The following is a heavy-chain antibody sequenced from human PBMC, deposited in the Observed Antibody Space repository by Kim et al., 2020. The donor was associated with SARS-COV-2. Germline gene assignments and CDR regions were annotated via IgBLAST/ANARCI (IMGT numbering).Heavy chain of an antibody. CDR2: ISGSGGST. Sequence: GGSLRLSCAASGFTFSSYAMSWVRQAPGKGLEWVSAISGSGGSTYYADSVKGRFTISRDNSKNTLYLQMNSLRAEDTAVYYCAKQGGDGSGSYYNRYYYYYGMDVWGQGTTVTVSS. CDR3: AKQGGDGSGSYYNRYYYYYGMDV. V-gene: IGHV3-23*01. J-gene: IGHJ6*02. CDR1: GFTFSSYA. D-gene: IGHD3-10*01.